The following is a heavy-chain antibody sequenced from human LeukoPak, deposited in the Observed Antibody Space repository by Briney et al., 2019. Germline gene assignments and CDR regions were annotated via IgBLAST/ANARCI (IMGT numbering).Heavy chain of an antibody. CDR2: IYPGNSDT. D-gene: IGHD6-19*01. V-gene: IGHV5-51*01. Sequence: KIGESLKISCKTSGHSFTSFWIGWVRQMPGKGLEWMGIIYPGNSDTRYSPSFQGQVTISADKSVTTAYLQWSSLKASDTAMYYCARGGALAAHDSNFDYWGQGTLVTVSS. CDR1: GHSFTSFW. CDR3: ARGGALAAHDSNFDY. J-gene: IGHJ4*02.